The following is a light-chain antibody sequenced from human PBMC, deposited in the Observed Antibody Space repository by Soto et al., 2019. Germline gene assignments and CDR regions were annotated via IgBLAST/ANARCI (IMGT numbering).Light chain of an antibody. CDR2: EVT. CDR1: SSDVGAYNY. CDR3: SSFASSNTWV. V-gene: IGLV2-8*01. Sequence: QSALTQPPSASGSPGQSVTISCTGTSSDVGAYNYVSWYQQHAGKAPKLVIYEVTKRPSGVPDRFSGSKSANTASLTVSGRQAEDVADYYCSSFASSNTWVFGGGSKLSVL. J-gene: IGLJ3*02.